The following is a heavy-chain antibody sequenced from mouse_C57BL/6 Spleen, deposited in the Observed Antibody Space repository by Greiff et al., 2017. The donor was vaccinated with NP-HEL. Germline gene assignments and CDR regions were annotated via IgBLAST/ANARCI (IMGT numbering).Heavy chain of an antibody. D-gene: IGHD1-1*01. Sequence: QVQLQQSGAELARPGASVKLSCKASGYTFTSYGISWVKQRTGQGLEWIGEIYPRSGNTYYNEKFKGKATLTADKSSSTAYMELRSLTSEDSAVYFCADYYGSSDGYFDVWGTGTTVTVSS. CDR3: ADYYGSSDGYFDV. J-gene: IGHJ1*03. V-gene: IGHV1-81*01. CDR2: IYPRSGNT. CDR1: GYTFTSYG.